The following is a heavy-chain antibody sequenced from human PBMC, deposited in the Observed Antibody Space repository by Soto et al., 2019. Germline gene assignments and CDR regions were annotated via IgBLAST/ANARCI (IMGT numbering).Heavy chain of an antibody. Sequence: RGSLRLSCAASGFTFSSYSMNWVRQAPGKGLEWVSSISSSSSYIYYADSVKGRFTISRDNAKNSLYLQMNSLRAEDTAVYYCARDSGRSDLGYWGQGXLVTVYS. J-gene: IGHJ4*02. V-gene: IGHV3-21*01. CDR3: ARDSGRSDLGY. CDR2: ISSSSSYI. CDR1: GFTFSSYS. D-gene: IGHD1-26*01.